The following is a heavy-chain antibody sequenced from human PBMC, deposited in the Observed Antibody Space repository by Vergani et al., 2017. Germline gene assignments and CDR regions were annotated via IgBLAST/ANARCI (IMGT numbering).Heavy chain of an antibody. J-gene: IGHJ4*02. V-gene: IGHV3-30-3*01. CDR2: ISYDGSNK. D-gene: IGHD6-13*01. Sequence: QVQLVESGGGVVQPGRSLRLSCAASGFTFSSYAMHWVRQAPGKGLEWVAVISYDGSNKYYADSVKGRFTISRDNSKNTLYLQMNSMRAEDTAVYYCARGGHSNLRAPFDYWGQGTLVTVSS. CDR1: GFTFSSYA. CDR3: ARGGHSNLRAPFDY.